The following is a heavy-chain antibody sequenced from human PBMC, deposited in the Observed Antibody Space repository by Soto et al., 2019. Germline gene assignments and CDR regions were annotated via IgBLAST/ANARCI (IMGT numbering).Heavy chain of an antibody. Sequence: SETLSLTCAVSGGSFIGYYWSWIRQPPGKGLEWIGEVNHSGSINYNPSLKSRVTISVDTSKNQFSLKLSSVTAADTAVYYCARGPYYGVRDKWGQGTLVTVSS. CDR1: GGSFIGYY. D-gene: IGHD4-17*01. CDR2: VNHSGSI. J-gene: IGHJ4*02. CDR3: ARGPYYGVRDK. V-gene: IGHV4-34*01.